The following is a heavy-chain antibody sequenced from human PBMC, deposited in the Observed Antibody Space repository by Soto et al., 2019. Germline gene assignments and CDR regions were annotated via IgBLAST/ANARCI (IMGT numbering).Heavy chain of an antibody. V-gene: IGHV3-21*01. CDR3: ARGSFLDSTLDY. CDR1: GFTFSNFG. J-gene: IGHJ4*02. Sequence: GGSLRLSCAASGFTFSNFGMNWVRQAPGKGLEWVSSISSRSSYIYYADSVKGRFTISRDNAKNSLYLQMNSLRAEDTAVYFCARGSFLDSTLDYWGQGTLVTVSS. CDR2: ISSRSSYI. D-gene: IGHD2-2*03.